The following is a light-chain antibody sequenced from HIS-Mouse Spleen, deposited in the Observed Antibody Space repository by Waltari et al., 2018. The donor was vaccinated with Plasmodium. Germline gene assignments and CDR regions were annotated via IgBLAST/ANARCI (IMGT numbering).Light chain of an antibody. V-gene: IGKV3-15*01. CDR2: GAS. CDR3: QQYNNWPAWT. CDR1: QSVSSN. J-gene: IGKJ1*01. Sequence: EIVLTQSPATLSLSPGERAPLSCRASQSVSSNLAWYQQKPGQAPRLLIYGASTRATGIPARFSGSGSGTEFTLTISSLQSEDFAVYYCQQYNNWPAWTFGQGTKVEIK.